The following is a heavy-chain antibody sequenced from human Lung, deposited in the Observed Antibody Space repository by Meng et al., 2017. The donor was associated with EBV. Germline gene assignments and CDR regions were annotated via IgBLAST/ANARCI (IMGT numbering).Heavy chain of an antibody. CDR3: ARDLVGATHYFQH. V-gene: IGHV3-11*01. J-gene: IGHJ1*01. CDR2: ISSSGSTI. CDR1: GFTFSDYY. Sequence: QVQLVESGGGLVKPGGALRLPCAASGFTFSDYYMGWVRQAPGKGLEWVSYISSSGSTIYYADSVKGRFTISRDNAKNSLNLQMNSLRAEDTAVYYCARDLVGATHYFQHWGQGTLVTVSS. D-gene: IGHD1-26*01.